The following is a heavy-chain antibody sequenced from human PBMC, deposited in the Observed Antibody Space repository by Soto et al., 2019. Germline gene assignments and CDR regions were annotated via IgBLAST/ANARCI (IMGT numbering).Heavy chain of an antibody. CDR3: AKNWDTTSSSSSH. Sequence: EVQLLESGGGLVQPGGSLRLSCAASGVTCSTYAMSWVRQAPGKGLEWVSAISGTGGSTYYADSVKGRFTISSDNSMYTLYLEMNSLRAEDTAVYYCAKNWDTTSSSSSHWGQGTLVTVSS. D-gene: IGHD6-6*01. CDR1: GVTCSTYA. V-gene: IGHV3-23*01. J-gene: IGHJ4*02. CDR2: ISGTGGST.